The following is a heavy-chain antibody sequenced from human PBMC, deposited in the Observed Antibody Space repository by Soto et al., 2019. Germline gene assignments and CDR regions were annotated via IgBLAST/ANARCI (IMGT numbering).Heavy chain of an antibody. J-gene: IGHJ4*02. CDR1: GFIFISYA. Sequence: GSLRLSCAASGFIFISYAMSWVRQAPGKGLEWVSAISGSGVSTYYADSVKGRFTISRDNSKNTLYLQMNSLRAEDTAVYYCAKSPGMYYYDSSGYYHYDYWGQGTLVAVSS. CDR3: AKSPGMYYYDSSGYYHYDY. CDR2: ISGSGVST. D-gene: IGHD3-22*01. V-gene: IGHV3-23*01.